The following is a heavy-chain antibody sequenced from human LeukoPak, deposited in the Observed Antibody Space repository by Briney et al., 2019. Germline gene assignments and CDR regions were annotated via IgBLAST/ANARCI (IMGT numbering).Heavy chain of an antibody. Sequence: GGSLRLSCAASGFTFSNYWMGWVRQAPGKGLERVANIKQDGSEKYYVDSVKGRFTISRDNAKKSLYLQMNSLRAEDTAVYYCARRPPGDSYGYDYWGQGTLVAVSS. V-gene: IGHV3-7*05. CDR3: ARRPPGDSYGYDY. CDR1: GFTFSNYW. CDR2: IKQDGSEK. J-gene: IGHJ4*02. D-gene: IGHD5-18*01.